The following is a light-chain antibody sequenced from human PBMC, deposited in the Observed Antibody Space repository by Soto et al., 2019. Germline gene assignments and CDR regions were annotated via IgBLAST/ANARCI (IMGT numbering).Light chain of an antibody. CDR3: QQSYSTHPA. J-gene: IGKJ1*01. CDR1: QSISSY. Sequence: DIQMTQSPSSLSASVGDRVTITCRASQSISSYLNWYQQKPGKAPKLLIYAASSLQSGVPSRFSGSGSGKDFILTISSLQPEDFATYYCQQSYSTHPAFGQGTKVEIK. V-gene: IGKV1-39*01. CDR2: AAS.